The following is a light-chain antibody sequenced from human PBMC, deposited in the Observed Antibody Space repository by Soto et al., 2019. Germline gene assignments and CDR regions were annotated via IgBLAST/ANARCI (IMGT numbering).Light chain of an antibody. V-gene: IGKV3-15*01. CDR3: QQYKSFPWT. Sequence: EIVMTQSPATLSVSPGERATLSCRASQSVSSNLAWYQQKPGQAPRLLIYGASTRATGIPARFSGSGSGTEFTLTITSLQPDDFATYHCQQYKSFPWTFGQGTKVDIK. CDR2: GAS. J-gene: IGKJ1*01. CDR1: QSVSSN.